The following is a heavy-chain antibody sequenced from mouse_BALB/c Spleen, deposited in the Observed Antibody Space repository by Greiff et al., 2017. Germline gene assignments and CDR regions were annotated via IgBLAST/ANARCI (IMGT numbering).Heavy chain of an antibody. D-gene: IGHD1-1*02. CDR3: ARNYSGKCRGCAD. CDR1: GFTFSSYA. J-gene: IGHJ3*01. V-gene: IGHV5-9-3*01. CDR2: IRSGGSYT. Sequence: EVKLVESGGGLVKPGGSLKLSCAASGFTFSSYAMSWVRQTPEKRLEWVATIRSGGSYTYYPDSVKGRFTISRDNAKNTLYLQMSSLWSEDTAMYDCARNYSGKCRGCADWGEGTLGTVSA.